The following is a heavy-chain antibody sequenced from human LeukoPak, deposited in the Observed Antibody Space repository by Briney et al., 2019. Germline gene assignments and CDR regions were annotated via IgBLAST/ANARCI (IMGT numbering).Heavy chain of an antibody. CDR1: RYSFTGYY. CDR2: IDPNSVT. Sequence: ASVKVSCKASRYSFTGYYLHWVRQAPGQGLEWMGRIDPNSVTRYAQKFQDRVTMTRDTSISTAYMELSRLRSDDTAVYYCARVRLGELSSFDYWGQGTPVTDSS. D-gene: IGHD3-16*02. CDR3: ARVRLGELSSFDY. V-gene: IGHV1-2*06. J-gene: IGHJ4*02.